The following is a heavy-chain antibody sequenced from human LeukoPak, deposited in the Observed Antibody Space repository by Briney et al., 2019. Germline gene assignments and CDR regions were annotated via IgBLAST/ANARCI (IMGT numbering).Heavy chain of an antibody. CDR3: AKDNYYDSSGFDDY. D-gene: IGHD3-22*01. CDR2: ISGSGGST. Sequence: PGGTLRLSCAASGFTFSSYGMSWVRQAPGKGLEWVSAISGSGGSTYYADSVKGRFTISRDNSRNTLYLQMNSLRAEDTAVYYCAKDNYYDSSGFDDYWGQGTLVTVSS. V-gene: IGHV3-23*01. J-gene: IGHJ4*02. CDR1: GFTFSSYG.